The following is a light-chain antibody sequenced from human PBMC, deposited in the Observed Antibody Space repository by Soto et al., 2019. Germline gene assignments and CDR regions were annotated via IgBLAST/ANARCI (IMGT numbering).Light chain of an antibody. Sequence: IQMTQSPSALSASVGDRVAITCRASQGIRNDLDWFQQKPGKAPKLLMHAASSLDRGAPSRFSGSGSGTDFTLTISSLQPEDFATYYCQQSYRTPRTFGQGTKVDIK. CDR3: QQSYRTPRT. CDR2: AAS. J-gene: IGKJ1*01. CDR1: QGIRND. V-gene: IGKV1-39*01.